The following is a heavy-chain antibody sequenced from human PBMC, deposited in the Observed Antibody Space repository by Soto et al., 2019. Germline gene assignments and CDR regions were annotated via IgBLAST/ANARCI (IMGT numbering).Heavy chain of an antibody. D-gene: IGHD2-2*01. Sequence: QVQLQESGPGLVKSSQTLSLTCTVSGGSISSGDYFWSWIRQPPGKGLVWIGYIYSTGSTYYNPSLKSRVTISVDTSKNQFSLKLNSVTAADTAVYYCARRMPIDSYPFDYWGQGSLLTVSS. CDR2: IYSTGST. V-gene: IGHV4-30-4*01. CDR3: ARRMPIDSYPFDY. J-gene: IGHJ4*02. CDR1: GGSISSGDYF.